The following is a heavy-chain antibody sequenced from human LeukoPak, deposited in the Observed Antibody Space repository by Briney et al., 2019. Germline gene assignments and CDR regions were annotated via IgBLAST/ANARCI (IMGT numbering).Heavy chain of an antibody. D-gene: IGHD4-23*01. CDR3: TLTPVLQLNY. CDR1: GFTVSSNY. CDR2: IYSGGST. Sequence: GGSLRLSCAASGFTVSSNYMSWVRQAPGKGLEWVSVIYSGGSTYYADSVKGRFTISRDNSKNTLYLQMNSLRAEDTAVYYCTLTPVLQLNYWGQGTLVTVSS. V-gene: IGHV3-66*01. J-gene: IGHJ4*02.